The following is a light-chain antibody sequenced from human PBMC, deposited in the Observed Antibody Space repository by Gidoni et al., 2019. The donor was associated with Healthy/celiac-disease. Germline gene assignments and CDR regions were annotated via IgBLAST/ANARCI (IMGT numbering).Light chain of an antibody. CDR3: QQFNNAPYT. V-gene: IGKV1D-13*01. Sequence: AIQLTQPPSSLSASVGDRVTITCRASQGISSALAWYQQKPGKAPKLLIYDASSLESGVPSRFSGSGSGTDFTLTISSLQPEDFATYYCQQFNNAPYTFGQGTKLEIK. J-gene: IGKJ2*01. CDR1: QGISSA. CDR2: DAS.